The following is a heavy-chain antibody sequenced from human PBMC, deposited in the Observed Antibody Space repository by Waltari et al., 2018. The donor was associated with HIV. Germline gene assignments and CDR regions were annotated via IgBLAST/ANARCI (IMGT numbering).Heavy chain of an antibody. CDR3: ASRGMHYYDSSGYYS. CDR1: GGSITSYY. V-gene: IGHV4-59*01. Sequence: QVLLQESGPGLVKPSETLSLTCTVSGGSITSYYWSWIRQSPGKGLEWIGYIYYSGSTNYNPSLKSRATISLDTSKNQVSLKLSSVTAADTAVYYYASRGMHYYDSSGYYSWGQGTLVTVSS. J-gene: IGHJ4*02. D-gene: IGHD3-22*01. CDR2: IYYSGST.